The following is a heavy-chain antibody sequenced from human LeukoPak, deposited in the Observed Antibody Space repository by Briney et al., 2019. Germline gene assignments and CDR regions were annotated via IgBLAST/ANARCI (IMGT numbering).Heavy chain of an antibody. V-gene: IGHV4-59*11. CDR3: GGGERVRSGTFDY. D-gene: IGHD1-1*01. CDR2: LHYNGNT. J-gene: IGHJ4*02. Sequence: KPSETLSLTCTVSGVSTSNHYWSWIRHPPGKGLEWSGFLHYNGNTKYSPSLMSRVTISLDTPNNHLSLKPSSVPAAHTAVYFCGGGERVRSGTFDYWGQGVLVTVSS. CDR1: GVSTSNHY.